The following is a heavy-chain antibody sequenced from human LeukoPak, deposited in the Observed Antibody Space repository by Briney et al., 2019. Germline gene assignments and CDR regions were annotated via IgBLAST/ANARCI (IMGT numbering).Heavy chain of an antibody. V-gene: IGHV3-21*01. CDR3: AELGITMIGGV. Sequence: PGGSLRLSCAASGFTFSRFTMNWVRQAPGKGLELVSSITSSSSYIYYADSVKGRFSISRDNAKNSLYLQMNSLRAEDTAVYYCAELGITMIGGVWGKGTTVTISS. D-gene: IGHD3-10*02. J-gene: IGHJ6*04. CDR2: ITSSSSYI. CDR1: GFTFSRFT.